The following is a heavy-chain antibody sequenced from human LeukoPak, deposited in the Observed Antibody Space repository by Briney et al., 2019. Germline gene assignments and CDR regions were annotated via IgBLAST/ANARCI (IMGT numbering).Heavy chain of an antibody. J-gene: IGHJ6*03. V-gene: IGHV1-18*01. CDR2: MSGYNGNA. D-gene: IGHD6-19*01. Sequence: ASVTVSCKASGYTLNNYAMSWVRQAPGQGLEWMGWMSGYNGNAKYLAKFQGRVTMTMERSTSTVYMELRSLMSDDTAVYYCARVVPAKYTSGSYPRALYQYMDVWGKGTTVTVS. CDR1: GYTLNNYA. CDR3: ARVVPAKYTSGSYPRALYQYMDV.